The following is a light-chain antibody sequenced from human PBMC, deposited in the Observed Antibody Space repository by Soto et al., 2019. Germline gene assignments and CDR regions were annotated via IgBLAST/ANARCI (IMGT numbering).Light chain of an antibody. V-gene: IGKV1-9*01. J-gene: IGKJ5*01. CDR3: QQLDSYPSIT. Sequence: IHMTQSPSALPASLGDRVTITCRASQAISSYLAWYQQKPGKAPKLLIYSASTLQSGVPSRFSGSGSGTEFTLTISNLQPEDFASYYCQQLDSYPSITFGQGTRLEIK. CDR1: QAISSY. CDR2: SAS.